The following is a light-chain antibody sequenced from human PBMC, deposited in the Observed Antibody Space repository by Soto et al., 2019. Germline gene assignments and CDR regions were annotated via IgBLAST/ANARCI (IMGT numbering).Light chain of an antibody. J-gene: IGKJ4*01. CDR3: QQDNSYPLT. CDR1: QSISSW. Sequence: DIQMTQSPSTLSASVADRVTITCRASQSISSWLAWYQQKPGKAPNLLIYKASTLESGVPSRFSGSGSGTEFTLTISNLQPDDFATFYCQQDNSYPLTFGGGTKVEIK. CDR2: KAS. V-gene: IGKV1-5*03.